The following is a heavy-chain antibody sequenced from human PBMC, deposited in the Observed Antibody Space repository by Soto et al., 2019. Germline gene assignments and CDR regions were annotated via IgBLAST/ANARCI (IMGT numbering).Heavy chain of an antibody. CDR2: INHSGST. Sequence: SETLSLTCAVYGGSFSGYYWSWIRQPPGKGLEWIGEINHSGSTNYNPSLKSRVTISVDTSKNQFSLKLSSVTAADTAVYYCARGAYYYDSSGYSGFDYWGQGTLVTVSS. CDR3: ARGAYYYDSSGYSGFDY. J-gene: IGHJ4*02. CDR1: GGSFSGYY. D-gene: IGHD3-22*01. V-gene: IGHV4-34*01.